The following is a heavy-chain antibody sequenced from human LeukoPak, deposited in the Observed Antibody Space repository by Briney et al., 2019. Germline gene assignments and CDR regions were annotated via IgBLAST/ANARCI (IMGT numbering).Heavy chain of an antibody. CDR1: GFTFYDYG. V-gene: IGHV3-20*04. CDR2: INWNGGST. D-gene: IGHD2-2*01. CDR3: ARRPGYCSSTSCSFDY. J-gene: IGHJ4*02. Sequence: GGSLRLSCAASGFTFYDYGMSWVRQAPGKGLEWVSGINWNGGSTVYADSVKGRFTIYRDNAKNPLYLQLNSLRAEDTALSYCARRPGYCSSTSCSFDYWGQGTLVTVSS.